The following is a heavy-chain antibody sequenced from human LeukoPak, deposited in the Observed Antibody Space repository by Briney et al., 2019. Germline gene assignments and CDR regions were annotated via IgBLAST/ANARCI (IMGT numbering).Heavy chain of an antibody. CDR3: ARGPLYDFWSGYHLPGGTGYYFDY. CDR1: GGSFSGYY. Sequence: SSETLSLTCAVYGGSFSGYYWSWIRQPPGKGLEWIGEINHSGSTNYNPSLKSRVTISVDTSKNQFSLKLSSVTAADTAVYYCARGPLYDFWSGYHLPGGTGYYFDYWGQGTLVTVSS. J-gene: IGHJ4*02. V-gene: IGHV4-34*01. CDR2: INHSGST. D-gene: IGHD3-3*01.